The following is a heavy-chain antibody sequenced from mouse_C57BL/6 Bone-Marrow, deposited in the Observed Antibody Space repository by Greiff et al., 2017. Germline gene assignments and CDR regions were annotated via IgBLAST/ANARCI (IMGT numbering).Heavy chain of an antibody. Sequence: QVQLKESGAELVRPGASVTLSCKASGYTFTDYEMHWVKQTPVHGLEWIGAIDPETGGTAYNQKFTGKAILTADKSSSTAYMELRILTSEDSAVYYCTRPSGDYYAMDDWGQGTSVTVSS. D-gene: IGHD3-1*01. J-gene: IGHJ4*01. V-gene: IGHV1-15*01. CDR2: IDPETGGT. CDR1: GYTFTDYE. CDR3: TRPSGDYYAMDD.